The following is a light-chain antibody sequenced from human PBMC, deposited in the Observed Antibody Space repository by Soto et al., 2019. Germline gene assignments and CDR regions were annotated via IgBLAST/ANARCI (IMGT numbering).Light chain of an antibody. J-gene: IGLJ1*01. CDR2: EDN. CDR1: SSDVGGYNL. CDR3: CSYAGGSTYA. Sequence: QSVLTQPASVSGSPGQSITISCAGTSSDVGGYNLVSWYQQHPGKAPKLMIYEDNKRPSGVSNRFSGSKSGNTASLTISGLRAEDEADYYCCSYAGGSTYAFGTATKLTVL. V-gene: IGLV2-23*01.